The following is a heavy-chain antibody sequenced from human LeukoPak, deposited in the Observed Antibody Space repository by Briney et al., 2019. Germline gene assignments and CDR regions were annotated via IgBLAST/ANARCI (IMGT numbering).Heavy chain of an antibody. D-gene: IGHD6-13*01. V-gene: IGHV4-59*08. Sequence: SETLSLTCTVSDGSISGYYWSWIRQPPGKGLEWIGYIYYSGSTNYNPSLKSRVTISVDTSKNQFSLKLSSVTAADTAVYYCARHRGYTFDYWGQGTLVTVSS. CDR1: DGSISGYY. J-gene: IGHJ4*02. CDR2: IYYSGST. CDR3: ARHRGYTFDY.